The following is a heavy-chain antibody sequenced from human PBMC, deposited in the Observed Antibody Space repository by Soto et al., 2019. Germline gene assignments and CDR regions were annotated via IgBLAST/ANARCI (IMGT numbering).Heavy chain of an antibody. D-gene: IGHD6-13*01. CDR1: GFTFDSYA. CDR3: ASGPAAGPLYYYYGMDV. J-gene: IGHJ6*02. Sequence: PGGSLRLSCAASGFTFDSYAMSWVRQAPGKGLEWVSLIRNNGSSTYYADSVKGRFTISRDNSKNTLYLQMNSLRAEDTAVYYCASGPAAGPLYYYYGMDVWGQGTTVTVSS. V-gene: IGHV3-23*01. CDR2: IRNNGSST.